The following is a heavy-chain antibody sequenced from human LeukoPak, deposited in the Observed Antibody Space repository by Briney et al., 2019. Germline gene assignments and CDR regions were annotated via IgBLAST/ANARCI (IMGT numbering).Heavy chain of an antibody. D-gene: IGHD4-17*01. J-gene: IGHJ4*02. CDR2: IYHSGST. CDR1: GGSINSGGYS. V-gene: IGHV4-30-2*01. Sequence: SQTLSLTCAVSGGSINSGGYSWSWIRQPPGKGLEWIGYIYHSGSTYYNPSLKSRVTISVDRSKNQFSLNLSSVTAADTAVYYCARDRYGDHTYFDYWGQGTLVTVSS. CDR3: ARDRYGDHTYFDY.